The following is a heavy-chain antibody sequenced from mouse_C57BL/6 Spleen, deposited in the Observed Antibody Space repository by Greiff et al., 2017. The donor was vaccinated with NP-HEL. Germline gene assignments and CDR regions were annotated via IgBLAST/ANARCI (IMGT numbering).Heavy chain of an antibody. CDR3: ARDGAAQAAWFAY. D-gene: IGHD3-2*02. CDR2: IDPSDSET. J-gene: IGHJ3*01. V-gene: IGHV1-52*01. Sequence: VQLQQPGAELVRPGSSVKLSCKASGYTFTSYWMHWVKQRPIQGLEWIGSIDPSDSETHYNQKFKDKATLTVDKSSSTAYMQLSSLTSEDSAVYYCARDGAAQAAWFAYWGQGTLVTVSA. CDR1: GYTFTSYW.